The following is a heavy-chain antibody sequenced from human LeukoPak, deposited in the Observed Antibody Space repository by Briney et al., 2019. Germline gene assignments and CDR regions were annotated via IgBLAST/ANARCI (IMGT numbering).Heavy chain of an antibody. CDR1: GFTFSSYW. Sequence: SGGSLRLSRAASGFTFSSYWMHWVRQSPGKGLVWVSRINSDGSSTSYADSVKGRVTISRDNAKNTLYLQMNSLRAEDTAVYYCARDGDSSGYYVNFDYWGQGTLVTVSS. V-gene: IGHV3-74*01. CDR3: ARDGDSSGYYVNFDY. CDR2: INSDGSST. D-gene: IGHD3-22*01. J-gene: IGHJ4*02.